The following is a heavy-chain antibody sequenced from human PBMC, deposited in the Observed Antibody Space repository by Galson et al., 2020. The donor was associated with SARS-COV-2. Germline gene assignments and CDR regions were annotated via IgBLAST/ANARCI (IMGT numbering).Heavy chain of an antibody. CDR1: EAPMSSYY. CDR3: ARDPAPLYGDDYYCGRDV. J-gene: IGHJ6*02. V-gene: IGHV4-59*01. D-gene: IGHD4-17*01. CDR2: ISYSGST. Sequence: ETSETLSLTCSVSEAPMSSYYWSWIRQPPGKGLEWIGYISYSGSTSYNPSLRSRVTISVDLSKNQLSLKVTTVTAADTAVYYCARDPAPLYGDDYYCGRDVWGRGTTVTVSS.